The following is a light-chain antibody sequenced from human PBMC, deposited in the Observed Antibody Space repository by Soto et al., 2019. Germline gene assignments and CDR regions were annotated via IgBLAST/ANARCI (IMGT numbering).Light chain of an antibody. CDR3: QQYSDCPWT. J-gene: IGKJ4*01. CDR1: QSIASW. Sequence: EIVMTQSPATLSSSAGDTVTLTCRASQSIASWLVWYQQKAEQAPKLLIYNATNVATGVPARFSGSGSGTDFTLTISSLQPEDFAIYYCQQYSDCPWTFGEGTKVEIK. V-gene: IGKV3-11*01. CDR2: NAT.